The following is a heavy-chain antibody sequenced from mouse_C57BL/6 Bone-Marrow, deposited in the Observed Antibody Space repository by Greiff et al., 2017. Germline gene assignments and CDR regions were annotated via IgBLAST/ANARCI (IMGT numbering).Heavy chain of an antibody. CDR3: ARGLGPWFAY. J-gene: IGHJ3*01. Sequence: QVQLQQPGAELVQPGASVKMSCKASGYTFTSYWITWVKPRPGQGLEWIGDIYPGSGSTNYNEKFKSKATLTVDTSSSTAYMQLSSLTSEDSAVYYCARGLGPWFAYWGQGTLVTVSA. V-gene: IGHV1-55*01. CDR2: IYPGSGST. CDR1: GYTFTSYW.